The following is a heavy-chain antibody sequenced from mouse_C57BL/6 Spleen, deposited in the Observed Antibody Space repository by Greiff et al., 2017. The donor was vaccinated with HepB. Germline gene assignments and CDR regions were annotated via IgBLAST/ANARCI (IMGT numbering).Heavy chain of an antibody. V-gene: IGHV14-3*01. CDR1: GFNIKNTY. Sequence: DVQLQESVAELVRPGASVKLSCTASGFNIKNTYMHWVKQRPEQGLEWIGRIDPANGNTKYAPKFQGKATITADTSSNTAYLQLSSLTSEDTAIYYCASPPYYYGSSYRYFDVWGTGTTVTVSS. CDR2: IDPANGNT. CDR3: ASPPYYYGSSYRYFDV. D-gene: IGHD1-1*01. J-gene: IGHJ1*03.